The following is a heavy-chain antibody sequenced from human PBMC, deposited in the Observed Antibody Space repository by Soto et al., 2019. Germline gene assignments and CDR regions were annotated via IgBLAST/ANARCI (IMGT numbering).Heavy chain of an antibody. CDR2: IYYSGNT. CDR3: ASRKSSPYFDY. Sequence: SETLSLTCTVSGGSISSYYWSWIRQPPGKGLEWIGSIYYSGNTYYNPSLKSRVTISVDTSKNQFSLKLSSVTAADTAVYYCASRKSSPYFDYWGQGTLVTVSS. CDR1: GGSISSYY. V-gene: IGHV4-59*04. J-gene: IGHJ4*02. D-gene: IGHD3-10*01.